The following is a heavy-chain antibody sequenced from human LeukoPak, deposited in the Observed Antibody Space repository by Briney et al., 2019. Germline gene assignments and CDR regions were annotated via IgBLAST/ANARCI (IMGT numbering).Heavy chain of an antibody. CDR3: ARLDYDSSGYSFDY. D-gene: IGHD3-22*01. V-gene: IGHV3-48*03. J-gene: IGHJ4*02. Sequence: GGSLRLSCAASGFTFSSYEMNWVRQAPGKGLEWVSYISSSGSTIYYADSVKGRFTISRDNAKNSLYLQMNSLRAEDTAVYHCARLDYDSSGYSFDYWGQGTLVTVSS. CDR2: ISSSGSTI. CDR1: GFTFSSYE.